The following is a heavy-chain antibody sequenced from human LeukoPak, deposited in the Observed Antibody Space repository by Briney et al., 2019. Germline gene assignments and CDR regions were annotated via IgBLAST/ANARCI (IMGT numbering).Heavy chain of an antibody. V-gene: IGHV3-21*01. D-gene: IGHD2-15*01. CDR1: GFTFSGYS. CDR2: ISSSSSYI. CDR3: ARGALDAATPFDS. Sequence: GGSLRLSCAASGFTFSGYSMNWVRQAPGKGLEWVSSISSSSSYIYYADSLKGRFTISRDNAKKSVYLQMNSLRAEDTAVYYCARGALDAATPFDSWGQGTLVTVSS. J-gene: IGHJ5*01.